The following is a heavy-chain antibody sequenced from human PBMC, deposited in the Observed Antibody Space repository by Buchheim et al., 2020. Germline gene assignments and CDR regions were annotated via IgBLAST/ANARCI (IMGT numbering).Heavy chain of an antibody. V-gene: IGHV3-33*01. CDR3: VRDRGDGYKSPGY. D-gene: IGHD5-24*01. CDR1: GFTFSHYG. Sequence: QVQVVESGGGEVQPGRSLRLSCAASGFTFSHYGMHWVRQAPGKGLEWVAVIWYNGSKKYYGDSVKGRFTISRDNVKNTLYLQMDSLRAEDTAMYYGVRDRGDGYKSPGYWGQGT. CDR2: IWYNGSKK. J-gene: IGHJ4*02.